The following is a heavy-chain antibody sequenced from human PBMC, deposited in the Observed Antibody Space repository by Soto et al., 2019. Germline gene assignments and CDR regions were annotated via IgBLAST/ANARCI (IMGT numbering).Heavy chain of an antibody. J-gene: IGHJ6*02. D-gene: IGHD4-17*01. CDR2: IYHSGST. CDR3: ARRKADYGELARRCGMDV. CDR1: GGSISSSNW. Sequence: QVQLQESGPGLVKPSGTLSLTCAVSGGSISSSNWWSWVRQPPGKGLEWIGEIYHSGSTNYNPSLESRVTISVDKSKNQCSLKLSSVTAAETAVYCCARRKADYGELARRCGMDVWGQGTTVTVSS. V-gene: IGHV4-4*01.